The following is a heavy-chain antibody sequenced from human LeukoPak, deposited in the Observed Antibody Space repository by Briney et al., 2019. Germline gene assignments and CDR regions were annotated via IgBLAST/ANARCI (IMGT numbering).Heavy chain of an antibody. CDR1: GGSISSYY. CDR3: ARGYYYDSSGPQRGDAFDI. D-gene: IGHD3-22*01. V-gene: IGHV4-59*08. Sequence: PSETLSLTCTVSGGSISSYYWSWIRQPPGKGLEWIGYIYYSGSTNYNPSLKSRVTISVDTSKNQFSLKLSSVTAADTAVYYCARGYYYDSSGPQRGDAFDIWGQGTMVTVSS. J-gene: IGHJ3*02. CDR2: IYYSGST.